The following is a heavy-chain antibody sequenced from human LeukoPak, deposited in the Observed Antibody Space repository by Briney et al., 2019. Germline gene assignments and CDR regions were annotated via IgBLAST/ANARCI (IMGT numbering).Heavy chain of an antibody. D-gene: IGHD6-6*01. J-gene: IGHJ5*02. CDR3: ARHGLSIATPGRWFDP. V-gene: IGHV4-34*01. Sequence: SETLCLTCAVYGGSFSGYYWSWIRQPPGKGLEWIGEINHSGSTNYNPSLKSRVTISVDTSKNQFSLKLSSVTAADTAVYYCARHGLSIATPGRWFDPWGQGTLVTVSS. CDR1: GGSFSGYY. CDR2: INHSGST.